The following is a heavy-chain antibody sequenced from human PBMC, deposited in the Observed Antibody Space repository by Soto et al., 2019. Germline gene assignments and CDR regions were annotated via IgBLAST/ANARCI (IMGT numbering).Heavy chain of an antibody. CDR2: ISWNSGSI. V-gene: IGHV3-9*01. D-gene: IGHD6-6*01. Sequence: EVQLVESGGGLVQPGRSLRLSCAASGFTFDDYAMHWVRQAPGKGLEWVSGISWNSGSIGYADSVKGRFTISRDNAKNSLYLQMNGLRAEDTALYYCAKDGAARGYYYYYMDVWGKGTTVTVS. CDR1: GFTFDDYA. CDR3: AKDGAARGYYYYYMDV. J-gene: IGHJ6*03.